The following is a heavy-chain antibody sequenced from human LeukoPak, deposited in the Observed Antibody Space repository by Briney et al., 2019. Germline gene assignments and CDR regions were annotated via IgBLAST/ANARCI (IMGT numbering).Heavy chain of an antibody. D-gene: IGHD3-9*01. CDR1: GFTFSSYA. CDR3: AKVRDYDILTGYFDY. V-gene: IGHV3-23*01. J-gene: IGHJ4*02. CDR2: ISGSGGST. Sequence: GGSLRLSCAASGFTFSSYAMSWVRQAPGKGLEWVSAISGSGGSTYYADSVKGRFTISRDNSKNTLYLQMNSLSAEDTAVYYCAKVRDYDILTGYFDYWGQGTLVTVSS.